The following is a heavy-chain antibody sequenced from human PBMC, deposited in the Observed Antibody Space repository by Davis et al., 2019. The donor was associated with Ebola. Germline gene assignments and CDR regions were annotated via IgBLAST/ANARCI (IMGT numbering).Heavy chain of an antibody. CDR3: ARAIVGADQTDNLNWFDP. J-gene: IGHJ5*02. Sequence: ASVKVSCKASGYTFTSYGISWVRQAPGQGLEWMGWISAYNGNTNYAQKLQGRVTMTTDTSTSTAYMELRSLRSDDTAVYYCARAIVGADQTDNLNWFDPWGQGTLVTVSS. V-gene: IGHV1-18*01. CDR2: ISAYNGNT. D-gene: IGHD3-3*01. CDR1: GYTFTSYG.